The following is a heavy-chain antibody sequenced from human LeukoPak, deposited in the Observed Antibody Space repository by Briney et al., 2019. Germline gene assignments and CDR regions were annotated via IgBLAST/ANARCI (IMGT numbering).Heavy chain of an antibody. Sequence: PGGSLRLSRAASAFTCNSCGMNCVRQTAGEGREWVLYINSRGSTIYYADSVKGRFTISRDNAKNSLYLQMNSLGAEDTAVYYCARDAKCRYWGQGTLVTVSS. J-gene: IGHJ4*02. CDR3: ARDAKCRY. V-gene: IGHV3-48*03. CDR2: INSRGSTI. D-gene: IGHD2-15*01. CDR1: AFTCNSCG.